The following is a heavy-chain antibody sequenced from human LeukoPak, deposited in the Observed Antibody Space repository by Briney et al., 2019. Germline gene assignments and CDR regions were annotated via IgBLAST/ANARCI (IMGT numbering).Heavy chain of an antibody. CDR3: AKDYYDSRLSGMDV. CDR1: GFTFSSYG. J-gene: IGHJ6*02. D-gene: IGHD3-22*01. CDR2: ISYDGSNK. Sequence: GGSLRLSCAASGFTFSSYGMHWVRQAPGKELEWVAVISYDGSNKYYADSVKGRFTISRDNSKNTLYLQMNSLRAEDTAVYYCAKDYYDSRLSGMDVWGQGTTVTVSS. V-gene: IGHV3-30*18.